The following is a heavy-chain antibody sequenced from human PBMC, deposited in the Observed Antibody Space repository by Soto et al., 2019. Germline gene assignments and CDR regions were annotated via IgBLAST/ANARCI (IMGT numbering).Heavy chain of an antibody. CDR1: GFTFSSYS. V-gene: IGHV3-21*02. Sequence: EVQLVESGGGLVKPGGSLRLSCAASGFTFSSYSMNWVRQAPGKGLEWVSSISTTSSFIYSADSVKGRFTISRDNAKNSMYLQMNRRRAEETAVYSCAREGSLYVASDSDCFDYWGQGTLVTVSS. CDR2: ISTTSSFI. D-gene: IGHD3-10*01. J-gene: IGHJ4*02. CDR3: AREGSLYVASDSDCFDY.